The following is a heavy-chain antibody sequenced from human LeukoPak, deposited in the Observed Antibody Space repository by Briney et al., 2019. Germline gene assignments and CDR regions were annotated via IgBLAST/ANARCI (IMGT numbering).Heavy chain of an antibody. D-gene: IGHD2-15*01. V-gene: IGHV1-2*02. CDR3: ARQSGRGRYFHH. CDR1: GYTFTGYY. J-gene: IGHJ1*01. CDR2: INPKSGAS. Sequence: GASVKVSCKASGYTFTGYYIDWVRQSPGQGLEWMGWINPKSGASDYAQNFQGRVTMTTDTSISTSYMDLSRLRSDDTALYYCARQSGRGRYFHHWGQGTLVTVSS.